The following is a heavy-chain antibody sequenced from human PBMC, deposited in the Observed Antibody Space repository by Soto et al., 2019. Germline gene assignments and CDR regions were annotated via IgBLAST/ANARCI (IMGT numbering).Heavy chain of an antibody. V-gene: IGHV5-51*01. CDR3: ARRRSNYSPSDYGMDV. J-gene: IGHJ6*02. D-gene: IGHD4-4*01. CDR2: IYPGDSDT. CDR1: GYSFTSYW. Sequence: PGESLKISCKGSGYSFTSYWIGWVRQMPGEGLEWMGIIYPGDSDTRYSPSFQGQVTISADKSISTAYLQWSSLKASDTAMYYCARRRSNYSPSDYGMDVWGQGTTVTVSS.